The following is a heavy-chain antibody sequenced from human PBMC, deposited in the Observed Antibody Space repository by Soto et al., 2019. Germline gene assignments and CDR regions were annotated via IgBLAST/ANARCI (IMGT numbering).Heavy chain of an antibody. D-gene: IGHD6-19*01. CDR3: ASYSSGRWVE. CDR2: IYSGGST. J-gene: IGHJ4*02. CDR1: GFTVSSNY. Sequence: GGSLRLSCAASGFTVSSNYMSWVRQAPGKGLEWVSVIYSGGSTYYADSVKGRFTISRDNSKNTPYLQMNSLRAEDTAVYYGASYSSGRWVEWGQGTLVTVSS. V-gene: IGHV3-53*01.